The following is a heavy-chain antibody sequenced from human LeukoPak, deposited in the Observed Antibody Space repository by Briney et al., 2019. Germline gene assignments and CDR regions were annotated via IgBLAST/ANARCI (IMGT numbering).Heavy chain of an antibody. V-gene: IGHV1-8*02. J-gene: IGHJ4*02. CDR3: ASWSFSGAAQNGAL. Sequence: ASVKVSCKASGYTFTSYDINWARQATGQGLEWMGWMNPNSGNAGYAQKFQGRVTMTRNTSISTAYMELSSLRSEDTAVYYCASWSFSGAAQNGALWGQGTLVTVSS. CDR2: MNPNSGNA. CDR1: GYTFTSYD. D-gene: IGHD1-26*01.